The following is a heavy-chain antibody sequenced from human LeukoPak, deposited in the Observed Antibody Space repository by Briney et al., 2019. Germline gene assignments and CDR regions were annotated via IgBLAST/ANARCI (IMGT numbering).Heavy chain of an antibody. V-gene: IGHV4-4*08. Sequence: SETLSLTCTVSGGSISSDYWTWIRQPPGKGLEWIGHIFSSGSTNSNPSLKSRVTISIDTSKNQFSLKLSSVTAADTAVYYCARRTFLRRANYNYYFFDYWAQGILVTVSS. J-gene: IGHJ4*02. CDR1: GGSISSDY. D-gene: IGHD5-24*01. CDR2: IFSSGST. CDR3: ARRTFLRRANYNYYFFDY.